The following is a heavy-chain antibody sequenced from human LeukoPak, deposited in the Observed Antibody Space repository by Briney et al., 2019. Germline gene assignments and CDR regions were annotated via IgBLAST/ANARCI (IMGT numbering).Heavy chain of an antibody. CDR3: ARIAAYYYYYGMDV. D-gene: IGHD6-13*01. V-gene: IGHV4-34*01. Sequence: SETQSLTCAVYGGSFSGYYWSWIRQPPGKGLEWIGEINHSGSTNYNPSLKSRVTISVDTSKNQFSLKLSSVTAADTAVYYCARIAAYYYYYGMDVWGQGTTVTVSS. J-gene: IGHJ6*02. CDR2: INHSGST. CDR1: GGSFSGYY.